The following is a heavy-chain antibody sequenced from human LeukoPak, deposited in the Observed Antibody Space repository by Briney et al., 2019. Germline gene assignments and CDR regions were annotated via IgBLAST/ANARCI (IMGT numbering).Heavy chain of an antibody. CDR3: ARGLMGYCSSTTCYAVDY. CDR1: GYTFTSYS. Sequence: ASVKVSCKASGYTFTSYSLSWVRQAPGQGLEWMGWISAYNGNTNYAQKLQGRVTMTTDTSTNTAYMELRSLRSDDTAVYYCARGLMGYCSSTTCYAVDYWSQGSLVTVSS. CDR2: ISAYNGNT. V-gene: IGHV1-18*01. J-gene: IGHJ4*02. D-gene: IGHD2-2*01.